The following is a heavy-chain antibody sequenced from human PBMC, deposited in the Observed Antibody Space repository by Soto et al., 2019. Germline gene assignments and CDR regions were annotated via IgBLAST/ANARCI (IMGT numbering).Heavy chain of an antibody. CDR3: ARARRSSGKCFYFES. V-gene: IGHV3-64*02. CDR1: GFTFSSYN. Sequence: EVQLVESGEGLVQPGGSLRLSCAASGFTFSSYNIHWIRQAPGKGLEFVSAISRSGDRTYYADSVKGRFTITRDNSKNSVWLQMGSLRAEDTAVYYCARARRSSGKCFYFESWGRGALVTVSS. CDR2: ISRSGDRT. D-gene: IGHD3-22*01. J-gene: IGHJ4*02.